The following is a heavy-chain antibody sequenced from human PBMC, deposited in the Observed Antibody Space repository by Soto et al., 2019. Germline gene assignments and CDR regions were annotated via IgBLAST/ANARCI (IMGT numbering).Heavy chain of an antibody. V-gene: IGHV3-23*01. CDR2: ISGSGGST. CDR1: GFTFSSYA. Sequence: GGSLRLSCAASGFTFSSYAMSWVRQAPGKGLEWVSAISGSGGSTYYADSVKGRFTISRDNSKNTLYPQMNSLRAEDTAVYYCGKRPTVYQFWSWLFSGDLVDYWGQGTLVTVSS. J-gene: IGHJ4*02. D-gene: IGHD3-3*01. CDR3: GKRPTVYQFWSWLFSGDLVDY.